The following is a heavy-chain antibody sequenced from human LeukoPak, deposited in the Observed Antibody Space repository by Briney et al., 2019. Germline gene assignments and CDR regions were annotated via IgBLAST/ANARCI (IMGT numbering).Heavy chain of an antibody. CDR1: GFTFSDYY. V-gene: IGHV3-11*06. CDR3: ARASRGNWFDP. D-gene: IGHD3-10*01. J-gene: IGHJ5*02. Sequence: PGGSLRLSCAASGFTFSDYYMTWFRQAPGKGLEWVSYISGGSSYTNFADSVKGRFTISRDNAKNSLYLQMNSLRAEDTAVYYCARASRGNWFDPWGQGTLVTVSS. CDR2: ISGGSSYT.